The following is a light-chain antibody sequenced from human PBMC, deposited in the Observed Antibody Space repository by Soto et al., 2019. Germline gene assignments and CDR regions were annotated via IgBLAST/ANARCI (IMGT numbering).Light chain of an antibody. CDR2: EVT. V-gene: IGLV2-8*01. Sequence: QSALTQPPSASGSLGQSVTISCTGTSSDVGGFNHVSWYQQYPGKAPKLMIYEVTMRPSGVPDRFSGSRSGNTASLTVSGLQAEDEADYYCSSYGGSYNFVVFGGGTKLTVL. J-gene: IGLJ3*02. CDR3: SSYGGSYNFVV. CDR1: SSDVGGFNH.